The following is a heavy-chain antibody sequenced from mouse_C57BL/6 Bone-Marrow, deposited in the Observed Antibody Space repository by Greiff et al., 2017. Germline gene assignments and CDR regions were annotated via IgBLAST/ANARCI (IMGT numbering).Heavy chain of an antibody. CDR1: GYTFTSYW. Sequence: QVQLQQPGAELVKPGASVTLSCKASGYTFTSYWMYWVKQRPGRGLEWYGRIDPNSGGTKYNEKFKSKGTLTVDKPASTAYMQLSSLTSEDSAVDYCAHGNCCYWYFSFGGRGTTVTVSS. J-gene: IGHJ1*03. D-gene: IGHD2-1*01. CDR3: AHGNCCYWYFSF. V-gene: IGHV1-72*01. CDR2: IDPNSGGT.